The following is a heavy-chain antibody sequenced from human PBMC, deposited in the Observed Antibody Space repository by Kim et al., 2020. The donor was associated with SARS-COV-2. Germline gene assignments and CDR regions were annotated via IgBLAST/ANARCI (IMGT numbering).Heavy chain of an antibody. D-gene: IGHD1-26*01. CDR2: ISHTGKT. CDR1: GGSLTSGSYY. V-gene: IGHV4-61*01. CDR3: AREWELLPYWVFNL. Sequence: SETLSLTCSLSGGSLTSGSYYWTWIRHPPGEPLEWIGYISHTGKTNYNPPLKSRVAISMDRSRNQFSLNLTSVTAADTATYYCAREWELLPYWVFNLWGRGTPVTVSS. J-gene: IGHJ2*01.